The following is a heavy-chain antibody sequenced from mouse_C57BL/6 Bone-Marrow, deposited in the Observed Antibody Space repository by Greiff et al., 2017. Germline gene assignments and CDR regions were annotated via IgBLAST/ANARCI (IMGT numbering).Heavy chain of an antibody. D-gene: IGHD1-1*01. J-gene: IGHJ2*01. CDR1: GFTFSSYA. Sequence: EVQLVESGGGLVKPGGSLKLSCAASGFTFSSYAMSWVRQTPEKRLEWVATISDGGSYTYYPDNVKGRFTISRDNAKNNLYLQMSHLKSEDTAMYYGARDYYGSSWYYFDYWGQGTTLTVSS. V-gene: IGHV5-4*01. CDR3: ARDYYGSSWYYFDY. CDR2: ISDGGSYT.